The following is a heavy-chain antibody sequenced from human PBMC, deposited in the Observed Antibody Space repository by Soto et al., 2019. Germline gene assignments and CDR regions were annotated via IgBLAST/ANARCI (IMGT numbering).Heavy chain of an antibody. CDR1: GGTFSSYT. CDR2: IIPILGIA. Sequence: QVQLVQSGAEVKKPGSSVKVSCKASGGTFSSYTISWVRQAPGQGLEWMGRIIPILGIANYAQKFQGRVTLTADKATSTAYRELSSLISEDTAVYYWARDGGGAAGTCDYWGQGTLVTVSS. V-gene: IGHV1-69*08. CDR3: ARDGGGAAGTCDY. D-gene: IGHD6-13*01. J-gene: IGHJ4*02.